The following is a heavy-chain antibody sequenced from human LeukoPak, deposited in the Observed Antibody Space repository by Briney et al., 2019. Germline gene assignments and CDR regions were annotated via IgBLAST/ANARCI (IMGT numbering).Heavy chain of an antibody. CDR2: IKQDGREK. J-gene: IGHJ4*02. CDR3: ARVPGRTRYFDS. D-gene: IGHD1-26*01. CDR1: GFTFNCCW. V-gene: IGHV3-7*01. Sequence: GGSLRLSCASSGFTFNCCWMSWVRQTPGKGLEWVASIKQDGREKFYADSVQGRFTISRDNAKNSLYLQVNSLRAEDTAVYYCARVPGRTRYFDSWGQGILVTVSS.